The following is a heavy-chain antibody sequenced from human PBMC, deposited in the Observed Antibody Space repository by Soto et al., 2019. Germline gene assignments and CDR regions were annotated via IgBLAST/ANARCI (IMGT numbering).Heavy chain of an antibody. Sequence: GGSLRLSCEVSGFTLSMYSMTWVRQAPGKGLEWVAKIPQEGSDGHYVDSVKGRFTISRDNAKNSVYLQMNSLRAEDTAVYYCARDQLILPAHDFFYGSDVWGPAANVTVSS. CDR2: IPQEGSDG. J-gene: IGHJ6*02. CDR3: ARDQLILPAHDFFYGSDV. CDR1: GFTLSMYS. V-gene: IGHV3-7*03. D-gene: IGHD2-21*02.